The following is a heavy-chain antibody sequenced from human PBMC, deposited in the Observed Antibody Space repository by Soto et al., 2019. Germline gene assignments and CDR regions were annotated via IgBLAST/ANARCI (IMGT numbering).Heavy chain of an antibody. CDR1: GGSFSGYY. V-gene: IGHV4-34*01. Sequence: QVQLQQWGAGLLKPSETLSLTCAVYGGSFSGYYWSWIRQPPGKGLEWIGEINHSGSTNYNPSLKSRVTRPVATPKTQFSRKLSSVTASATAVYYCAGVTGRDYYGMDVWGQGTTVTVSS. CDR3: AGVTGRDYYGMDV. J-gene: IGHJ6*02. CDR2: INHSGST.